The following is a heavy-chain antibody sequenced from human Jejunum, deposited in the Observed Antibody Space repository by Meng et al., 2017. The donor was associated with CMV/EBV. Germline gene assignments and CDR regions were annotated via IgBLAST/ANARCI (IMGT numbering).Heavy chain of an antibody. CDR1: GFTFTSYS. CDR2: ISSSSRYI. J-gene: IGHJ5*02. D-gene: IGHD6-13*01. CDR3: AGGESSPDWLDP. Sequence: EVRLVESGGXLVKPGGSLRLSCEASGFTFTSYSMNWVRQAPGKGLEWLSSISSSSRYIFYADSVKGRFTSSRDNAKNSLYLQMVSLRAEDTAVYYCAGGESSPDWLDPWGQGTLVTVSS. V-gene: IGHV3-21*01.